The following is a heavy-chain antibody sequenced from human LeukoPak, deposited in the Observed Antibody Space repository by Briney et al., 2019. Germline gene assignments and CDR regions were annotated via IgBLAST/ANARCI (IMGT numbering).Heavy chain of an antibody. D-gene: IGHD3-22*01. V-gene: IGHV3-30*04. CDR2: ISYDGSNK. CDR1: GFTFSSYA. Sequence: AGGSLRLSCAASGFTFSSYAMHWVRQAPGKGLEWVAVISYDGSNKYYADSVKGRFTISRDNSKNTLYLQMNSLRAEDTAVYYCAKGDMNYYDSSGYPNDAFDIWGQGTMVTVSS. J-gene: IGHJ3*02. CDR3: AKGDMNYYDSSGYPNDAFDI.